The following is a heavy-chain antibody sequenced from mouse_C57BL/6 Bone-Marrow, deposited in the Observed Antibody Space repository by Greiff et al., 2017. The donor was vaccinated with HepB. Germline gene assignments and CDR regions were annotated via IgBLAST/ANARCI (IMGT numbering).Heavy chain of an antibody. D-gene: IGHD1-1*01. J-gene: IGHJ2*01. CDR3: ARYYGSSHPYYFDC. CDR1: GYTFTSYG. CDR2: IYPRSGNT. Sequence: QVQLQQSGAELARPGASVKLSCKASGYTFTSYGISWVKQRTGQGLEWIGEIYPRSGNTYYNEKFKGKATLTADKTSSTAYMELRSLTSEDSAVYFCARYYGSSHPYYFDCWGQGTTLTVSS. V-gene: IGHV1-81*01.